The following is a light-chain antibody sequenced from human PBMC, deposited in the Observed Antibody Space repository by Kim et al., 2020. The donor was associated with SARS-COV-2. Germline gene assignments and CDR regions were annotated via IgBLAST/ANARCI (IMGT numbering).Light chain of an antibody. CDR3: QTWDKTTAV. Sequence: VSPGQTARVTCSGDKLEDKYSSWYQQKPGQSPVLVIYQDTKRPSGIPDRFSASISGNTATLTISGTQPLDEADYYCQTWDKTTAVFGGGTQLTVL. V-gene: IGLV3-1*01. J-gene: IGLJ3*02. CDR1: KLEDKY. CDR2: QDT.